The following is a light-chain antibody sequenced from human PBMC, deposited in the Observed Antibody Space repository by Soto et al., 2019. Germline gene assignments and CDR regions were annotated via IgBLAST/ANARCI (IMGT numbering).Light chain of an antibody. CDR2: DAY. V-gene: IGKV3-11*01. CDR3: QQRHMWPIT. CDR1: QSFRGL. J-gene: IGKJ5*01. Sequence: EVVLTQSPVTLSLSPGKRATLSCRASQSFRGLLAWYQQKPGQAPRLLIYDAYNRATGIPTRFSGSGSGTDFPLTISILEPEDSAVYYCQQRHMWPITFGQGTRLEIK.